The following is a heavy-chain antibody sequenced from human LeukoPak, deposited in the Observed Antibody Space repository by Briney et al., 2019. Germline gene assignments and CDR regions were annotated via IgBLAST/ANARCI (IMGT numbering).Heavy chain of an antibody. J-gene: IGHJ4*02. D-gene: IGHD6-6*01. CDR3: ARDSYSSSVNGYDY. Sequence: GGSLTLSCAASGFTFSSYWVSWVRQARGKGLEWVANIKEGGSEKYYVDSVKGRFTISRDNAKNSLYLQMNSLRAEDTAVYYCARDSYSSSVNGYDYWGQGTLVTVSS. CDR2: IKEGGSEK. V-gene: IGHV3-7*01. CDR1: GFTFSSYW.